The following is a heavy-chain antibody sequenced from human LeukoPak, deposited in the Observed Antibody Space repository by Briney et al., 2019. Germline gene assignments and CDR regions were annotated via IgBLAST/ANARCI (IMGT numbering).Heavy chain of an antibody. J-gene: IGHJ4*02. Sequence: GGSLRLSCAASGFTFSSYWMSWVRQAPGKGLEWVANIKQDGSEKYYVDSVKGRFTISGDNAKNSLYLQMNSLRAEDTAVYYCARVSWGYSFDYWGQGTLVTVSS. CDR1: GFTFSSYW. CDR3: ARVSWGYSFDY. V-gene: IGHV3-7*01. D-gene: IGHD3-16*01. CDR2: IKQDGSEK.